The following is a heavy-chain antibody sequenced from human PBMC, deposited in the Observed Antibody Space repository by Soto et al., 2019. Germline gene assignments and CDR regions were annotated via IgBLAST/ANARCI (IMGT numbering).Heavy chain of an antibody. CDR2: IIPILGIA. J-gene: IGHJ4*02. V-gene: IGHV1-69*02. D-gene: IGHD5-12*01. CDR3: ARLGGNSGYDPDY. Sequence: QVQLVQSGAEVKKPGSSVKVSCKASGGTFSSYTISWVRQAPGQGLEWMGRIIPILGIANYAQKFQGRVTITAEKSTSTAYMELSSLRSEDTAVYYCARLGGNSGYDPDYWGQGTLVTVSS. CDR1: GGTFSSYT.